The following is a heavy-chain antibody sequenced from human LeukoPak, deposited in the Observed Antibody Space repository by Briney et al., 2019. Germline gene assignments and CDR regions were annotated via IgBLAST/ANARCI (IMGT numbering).Heavy chain of an antibody. CDR2: IYHSGST. CDR1: GFTFSDYY. V-gene: IGHV4-34*01. Sequence: PGGSLRLSCAASGFTFSDYYMSWIRQPPGKGLEWIGEIYHSGSTNYNPSLKSRVTISVDNSKNQFSLNLSSVTAADTAVYYCARLAVAGISYYYYYYMDVWGKGTTVTVSS. CDR3: ARLAVAGISYYYYYYMDV. J-gene: IGHJ6*03. D-gene: IGHD6-19*01.